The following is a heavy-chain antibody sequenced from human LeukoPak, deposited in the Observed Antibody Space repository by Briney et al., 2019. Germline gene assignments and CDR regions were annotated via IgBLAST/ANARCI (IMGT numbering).Heavy chain of an antibody. J-gene: IGHJ4*02. V-gene: IGHV3-30-3*01. CDR2: ISYDGSNK. Sequence: GGSLRLSCAASGFTFSSYAMHWVRQAPAQGLECVADISYDGSNKYYAQSVKGRFTISRDNSKNTLYLHMNSVRAEDTPVYYCAREGSRWGQGTLVTVSS. D-gene: IGHD2-15*01. CDR1: GFTFSSYA. CDR3: AREGSR.